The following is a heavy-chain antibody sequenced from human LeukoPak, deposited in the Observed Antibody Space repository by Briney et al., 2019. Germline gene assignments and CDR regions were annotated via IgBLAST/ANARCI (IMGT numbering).Heavy chain of an antibody. CDR2: IYSGGSP. D-gene: IGHD1-26*01. CDR3: TTGSAKMGASSGLELDY. Sequence: GGSLRLSCAASGFTVTTNYMSWVRQAPEKGLEWVSLIYSGGSPSYADSVKGRFTISRDKSKNTLYLQMNSLKTEDTAVYYCTTGSAKMGASSGLELDYWGQGTLVTVSS. CDR1: GFTVTTNY. V-gene: IGHV3-66*01. J-gene: IGHJ4*02.